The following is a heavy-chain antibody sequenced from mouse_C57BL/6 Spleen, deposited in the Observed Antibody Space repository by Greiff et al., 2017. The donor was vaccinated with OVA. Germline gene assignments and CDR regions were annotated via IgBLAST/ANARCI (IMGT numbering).Heavy chain of an antibody. CDR2: INPSNGGT. CDR1: GYTFTSYW. D-gene: IGHD2-5*01. Sequence: QVQLQQPGTELVKPGASVKLSCKASGYTFTSYWMHWVKQRPGQGLEWIGNINPSNGGTNYTEKFTSKATLTVDKYSSTGEMQLRSLTSEDSAVDEGARAYYSKGVDAMDDWGQGTSVTVAA. V-gene: IGHV1-53*01. J-gene: IGHJ4*01. CDR3: ARAYYSKGVDAMDD.